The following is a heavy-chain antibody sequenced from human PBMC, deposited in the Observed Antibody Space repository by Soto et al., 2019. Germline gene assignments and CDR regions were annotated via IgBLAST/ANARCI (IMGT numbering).Heavy chain of an antibody. CDR3: ASRLPIEEFPYYYYGMDV. CDR2: VFHNGDT. CDR1: GDSISRSVW. J-gene: IGHJ6*02. Sequence: SETLSLTCAVSGDSISRSVWWTWVRQPPGKGLEWIGEVFHNGDTNYNPSLKSRVTISVDTSKNQFSLKLSSVTAADTAVYYCASRLPIEEFPYYYYGMDVWGQGTTVTVSS. V-gene: IGHV4-4*02. D-gene: IGHD4-17*01.